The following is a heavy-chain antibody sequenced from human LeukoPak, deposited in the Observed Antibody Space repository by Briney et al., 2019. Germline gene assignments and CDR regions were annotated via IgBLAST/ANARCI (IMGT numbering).Heavy chain of an antibody. J-gene: IGHJ4*02. D-gene: IGHD2-15*01. CDR3: ARVRKKYCSGGSCYASDY. Sequence: ASVKVSCKASGYTFTGYYMHWVRQAPGQGLEWMGWINPNSGGTNYAQKFQGRVTMTRYTSISTAYMELSRLRSDDTAVYYCARVRKKYCSGGSCYASDYWGQGTLVTVSS. CDR1: GYTFTGYY. V-gene: IGHV1-2*02. CDR2: INPNSGGT.